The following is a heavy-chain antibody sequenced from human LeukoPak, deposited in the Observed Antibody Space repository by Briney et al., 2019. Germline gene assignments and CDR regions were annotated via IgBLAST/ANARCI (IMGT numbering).Heavy chain of an antibody. CDR1: GYTFTSYG. CDR3: ARDPLLITMIVVDPGGPFDY. Sequence: GASVKVSCKASGYTFTSYGISWVRQAPGQGLEWMGWISAYNGNTNYAQKLQGRVTMTTDTSTSTAYMELRSLRSDDTAVYYCARDPLLITMIVVDPGGPFDYWGQGTLVTVSS. CDR2: ISAYNGNT. V-gene: IGHV1-18*01. D-gene: IGHD3-22*01. J-gene: IGHJ4*02.